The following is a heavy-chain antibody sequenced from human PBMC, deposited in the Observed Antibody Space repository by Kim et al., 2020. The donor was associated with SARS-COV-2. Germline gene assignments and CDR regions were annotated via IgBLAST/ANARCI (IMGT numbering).Heavy chain of an antibody. CDR1: GFTFSSYW. J-gene: IGHJ4*02. D-gene: IGHD3-16*01. CDR2: INSDGSST. CDR3: ARVPYYDYVWGSSTLDY. V-gene: IGHV3-74*01. Sequence: GGSLRLSCAASGFTFSSYWMHWVRQAPGKGLVWVSRINSDGSSTSYADSVKGRFTISRDNAKNTLYLQMNSLRAEDTAVYYCARVPYYDYVWGSSTLDYWGQGTLV.